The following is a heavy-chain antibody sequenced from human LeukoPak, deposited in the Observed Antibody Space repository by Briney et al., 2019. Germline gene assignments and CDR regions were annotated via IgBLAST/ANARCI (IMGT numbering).Heavy chain of an antibody. V-gene: IGHV3-21*01. J-gene: IGHJ4*02. D-gene: IGHD2-8*01. CDR3: ARDEKGVPSNDY. CDR2: ISSSSNYI. Sequence: PGGSLRLSCAASGFTFSSYDMNWIRQAPGKGLEWVSSISSSSNYIYYADSVKGRFTISRDNAKNSLYLQMNSLRAEDTAVYFCARDEKGVPSNDYWGQGTLVTVSS. CDR1: GFTFSSYD.